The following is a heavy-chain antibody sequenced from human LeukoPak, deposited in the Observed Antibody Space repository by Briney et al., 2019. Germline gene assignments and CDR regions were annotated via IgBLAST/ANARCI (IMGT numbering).Heavy chain of an antibody. CDR3: ARRSSSRFDY. D-gene: IGHD6-6*01. CDR1: GGSISSSSYY. V-gene: IGHV4-39*01. J-gene: IGHJ4*02. CDR2: IYYSGST. Sequence: SETLSLTCTVSGGSISSSSYYWGWIRQPPGKGLEWIGSIYYSGSTYYNPSLKSRVTISVDTSKNQFSLKLSSVTAADTAVYYCARRSSSRFDYWGQGTLVTVSS.